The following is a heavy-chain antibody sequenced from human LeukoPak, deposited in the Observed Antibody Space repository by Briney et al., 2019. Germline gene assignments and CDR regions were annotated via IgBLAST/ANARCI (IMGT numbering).Heavy chain of an antibody. CDR2: INTNTGNP. CDR1: GYTFTSYA. CDR3: ARTGVLRYFDWFEFPNYFDY. J-gene: IGHJ4*02. D-gene: IGHD3-9*01. V-gene: IGHV7-4-1*02. Sequence: ASVKVSCKASGYTFTSYAMNWVRQAPGQGLEWMGWINTNTGNPTYAQGFTGRFVFSLDTSVSTAYLQISSLKAEDTAVYYCARTGVLRYFDWFEFPNYFDYWGQGTLVTVSS.